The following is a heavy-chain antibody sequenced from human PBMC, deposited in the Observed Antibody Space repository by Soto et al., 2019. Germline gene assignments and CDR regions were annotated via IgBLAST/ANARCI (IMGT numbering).Heavy chain of an antibody. Sequence: GGSLRLSCAASGFSFSSDSMAWVRQAPGKGLEWVSSISSSGSFMNYADSVKGRFTISRDNARNSLYLQMSGLKDEDTAVYYCARDKQTGTTLEWVDSWGQGTLVTVSS. D-gene: IGHD1-7*01. J-gene: IGHJ5*01. CDR3: ARDKQTGTTLEWVDS. V-gene: IGHV3-21*01. CDR2: ISSSGSFM. CDR1: GFSFSSDS.